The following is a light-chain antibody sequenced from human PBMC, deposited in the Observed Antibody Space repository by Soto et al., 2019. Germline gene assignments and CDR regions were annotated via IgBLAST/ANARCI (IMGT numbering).Light chain of an antibody. CDR1: SSDVGAYNS. CDR2: EVS. CDR3: SSYTSSSTLVV. J-gene: IGLJ2*01. V-gene: IGLV2-14*01. Sequence: QSALTQPASVSGSPGQSITISCTGTSSDVGAYNSVSWYQQHPGKAPKLMIYEVSNWPSGVSNRFSGSKSGNTASLTISGLQAEDEADYYCSSYTSSSTLVVFGGGTKVTVL.